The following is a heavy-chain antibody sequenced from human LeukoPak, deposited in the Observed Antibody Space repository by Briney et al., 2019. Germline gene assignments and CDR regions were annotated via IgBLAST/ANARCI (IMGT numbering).Heavy chain of an antibody. CDR2: INHSGST. Sequence: NPSETLSLTCAVYGGSFSGCYWSWIRQPPGKGLEWIGEINHSGSTNYNPSLKSRVTISVDTSKNQFSLKLSSLTAAATAVYYCASFRGHCSGGSCYNDGREFDYWGQGTLVTVSS. CDR1: GGSFSGCY. D-gene: IGHD2-15*01. J-gene: IGHJ4*02. V-gene: IGHV4-34*01. CDR3: ASFRGHCSGGSCYNDGREFDY.